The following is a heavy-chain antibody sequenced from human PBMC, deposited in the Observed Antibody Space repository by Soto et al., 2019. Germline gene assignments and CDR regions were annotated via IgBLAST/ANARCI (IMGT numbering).Heavy chain of an antibody. CDR1: GFTFSSYA. D-gene: IGHD6-19*01. J-gene: IGHJ4*02. Sequence: QVQLVESGGGVVQPGRSLRLSCAASGFTFSSYAMHWVRQAPGKGVEWVAVISYDGSNKYYADSVKGRFTISRDNSKNTLYLQMNSLRAEDTAVYYCARDPGIAVAGTFDYWGQGTLVTVSS. V-gene: IGHV3-30-3*01. CDR2: ISYDGSNK. CDR3: ARDPGIAVAGTFDY.